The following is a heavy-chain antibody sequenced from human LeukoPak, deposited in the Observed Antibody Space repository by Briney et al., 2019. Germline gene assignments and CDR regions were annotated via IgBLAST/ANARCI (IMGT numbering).Heavy chain of an antibody. CDR1: GFTFTTYA. D-gene: IGHD2/OR15-2a*01. Sequence: PGGALRLSCAVSGFTFTTYAMTWVRLAPGKGREWVSAISGSGTSTYYADSVKGRFTISRDNCKNTLYLQRNSLRAEDTAVYYCSSGSRFDYWGQGTLVTVSS. J-gene: IGHJ4*02. V-gene: IGHV3-23*01. CDR3: SSGSRFDY. CDR2: ISGSGTST.